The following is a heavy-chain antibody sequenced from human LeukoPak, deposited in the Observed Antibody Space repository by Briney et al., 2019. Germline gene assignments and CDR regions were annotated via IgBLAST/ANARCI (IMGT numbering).Heavy chain of an antibody. CDR2: ISNTGSYT. V-gene: IGHV3-11*03. CDR1: GLSFRDNY. J-gene: IGHJ4*02. D-gene: IGHD3-10*01. Sequence: GGSLRVSCAGAGLSFRDNYMRWIRQAQGKGLEWVSYISNTGSYTNYADSVKGRFTISRDDATNSLFLQMDSLRAEDTAVYYCARAIGRGPGGHFDYWGQGTLVTVSS. CDR3: ARAIGRGPGGHFDY.